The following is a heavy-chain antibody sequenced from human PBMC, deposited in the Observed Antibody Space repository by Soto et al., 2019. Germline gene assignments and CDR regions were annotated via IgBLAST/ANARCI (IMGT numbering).Heavy chain of an antibody. V-gene: IGHV4-59*01. CDR3: ARDPTYYDILTGYGAFDI. D-gene: IGHD3-9*01. CDR1: GGSISSYY. CDR2: IYYSGST. J-gene: IGHJ3*02. Sequence: SETLSLTCAVSGGSISSYYWSWIRQPPGKGLEWIGYIYYSGSTNYNPSLKSRVTISVDTSKNQFSLKLSSVTAADTAVYYCARDPTYYDILTGYGAFDIWGQGTMVTVSS.